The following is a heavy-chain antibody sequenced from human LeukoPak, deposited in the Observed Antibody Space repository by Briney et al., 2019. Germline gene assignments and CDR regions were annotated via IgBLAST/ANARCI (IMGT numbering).Heavy chain of an antibody. CDR2: IDYSGST. Sequence: MASETLSLTCTVSGGSISSGDYYWSWIRQPPGKGLEWIGYIDYSGSTYYNPSLKSRVTISVDTSKNQFSLKLSSVTAADTAVYYCAMTATYSSGYYHSFDYWGQGTLVTVSS. J-gene: IGHJ4*02. V-gene: IGHV4-30-4*08. D-gene: IGHD3-22*01. CDR1: GGSISSGDYY. CDR3: AMTATYSSGYYHSFDY.